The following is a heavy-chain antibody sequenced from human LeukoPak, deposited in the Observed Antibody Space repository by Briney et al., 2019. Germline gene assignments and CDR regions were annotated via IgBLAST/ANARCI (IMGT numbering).Heavy chain of an antibody. J-gene: IGHJ6*03. D-gene: IGHD1-26*01. Sequence: GGSLRLSCAASEFTFSTYSMNWVRQAPGKGLEWVSSISSGTYIFYADSVKGRFTISRDNAKNSLYLQMDSLGPEDTAVYYCARDPYSGNYGNDYYYYMDVWGKGTTVTISS. CDR1: EFTFSTYS. CDR3: ARDPYSGNYGNDYYYYMDV. CDR2: ISSGTYI. V-gene: IGHV3-21*01.